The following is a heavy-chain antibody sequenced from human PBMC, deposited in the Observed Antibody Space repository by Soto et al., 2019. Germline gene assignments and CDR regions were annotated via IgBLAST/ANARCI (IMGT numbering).Heavy chain of an antibody. D-gene: IGHD3-22*01. V-gene: IGHV4-30-4*01. Sequence: QVQLQESGPGLVKPSQTLSLTCTVSGGSISSGDYYWSWIRQPPGKGLEWIGYIYYSGSTYYNPSLKSRVTISVATSKNQFSLKLSSVTAADTAVYYCARDLGYYDSSGYRNWYFDLWGRGTLVTVSS. J-gene: IGHJ2*01. CDR3: ARDLGYYDSSGYRNWYFDL. CDR1: GGSISSGDYY. CDR2: IYYSGST.